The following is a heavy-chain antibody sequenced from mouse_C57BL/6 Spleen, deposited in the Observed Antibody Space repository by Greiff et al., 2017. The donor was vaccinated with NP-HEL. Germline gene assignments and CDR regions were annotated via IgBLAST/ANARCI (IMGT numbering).Heavy chain of an antibody. CDR2: INPYNGGT. CDR1: GYTFTDYN. J-gene: IGHJ2*01. Sequence: VQLQQPGPELVKPGASVKISCKASGYTFTDYNMDWVKQSHGQSLEWIGDINPYNGGTIYNQKFKGKATLTVDKSSSTAYMELRSLTSEDTAVYYCARRSTVIAKYFGYWGQGTTLTVSS. V-gene: IGHV1-18*01. D-gene: IGHD1-1*01. CDR3: ARRSTVIAKYFGY.